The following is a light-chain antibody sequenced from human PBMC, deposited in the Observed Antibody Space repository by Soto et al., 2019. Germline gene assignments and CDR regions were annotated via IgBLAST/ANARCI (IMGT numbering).Light chain of an antibody. Sequence: QSVLTQPASVSASPGQSITISCTGTASDVGSYNLVSWYQQHPGKAPKLMIYEVIKRPSGASTRFSGSKSGNTASLAITGLQAEDEADYYCQSYDSSLSALVFGGGTKLTVL. J-gene: IGLJ2*01. CDR1: ASDVGSYNL. CDR3: QSYDSSLSALV. CDR2: EVI. V-gene: IGLV2-14*02.